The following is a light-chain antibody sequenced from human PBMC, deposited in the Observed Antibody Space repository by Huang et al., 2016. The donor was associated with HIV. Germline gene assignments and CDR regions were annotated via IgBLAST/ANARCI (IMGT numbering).Light chain of an antibody. J-gene: IGKJ3*01. CDR3: QQRSNWGGA. CDR2: DGS. CDR1: QSVSRY. V-gene: IGKV3-11*01. Sequence: EIVLTQSPATLSLSPGERATLSCRASQSVSRYVAWYQNKPGQAPRLLIYDGSNRASGIPARFSGSGSGTYFTLTISSLEPEDFAVYYCQQRSNWGGAFGPGTKVEI.